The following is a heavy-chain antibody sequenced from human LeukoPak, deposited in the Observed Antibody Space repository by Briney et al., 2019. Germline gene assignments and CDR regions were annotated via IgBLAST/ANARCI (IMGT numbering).Heavy chain of an antibody. CDR3: ARGAYSSSWYSQGYYYYYMDV. Sequence: GGSLRLSCAASGFTFSSYWMSWVRQALGKGLEWVANIKQDGSEKYYVDSVKGRFTISRDNAKNSLYLQMNSLRAEDTAVYYCARGAYSSSWYSQGYYYYYMDVWGKGTTVTVSS. CDR1: GFTFSSYW. D-gene: IGHD6-13*01. J-gene: IGHJ6*03. V-gene: IGHV3-7*01. CDR2: IKQDGSEK.